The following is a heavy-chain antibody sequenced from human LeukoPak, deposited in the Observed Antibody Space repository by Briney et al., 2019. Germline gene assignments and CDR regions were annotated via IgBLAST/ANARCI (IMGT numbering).Heavy chain of an antibody. CDR2: IYHSGST. V-gene: IGHV4-30-2*01. D-gene: IGHD6-13*01. Sequence: SETLSLTCAVSSGSISSGGYSWSWIRQPPGKGLEWIGYIYHSGSTYYNPSLKSRVTISVDRSKNQFSPKLSSVTAADTAVYYCAREIAAAGTRAFDIWGQGTMVTVSS. J-gene: IGHJ3*02. CDR1: SGSISSGGYS. CDR3: AREIAAAGTRAFDI.